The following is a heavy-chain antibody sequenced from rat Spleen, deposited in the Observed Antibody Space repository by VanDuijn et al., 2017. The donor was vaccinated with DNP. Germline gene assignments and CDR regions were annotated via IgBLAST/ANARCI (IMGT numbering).Heavy chain of an antibody. V-gene: IGHV2S75*01. J-gene: IGHJ4*01. CDR2: IWGHGNT. CDR3: TSGSWGDVMDA. D-gene: IGHD5-1*01. CDR1: GFSLTSYN. Sequence: QVQLRESGPGLMQPSQTLSLTCTVAGFSLTSYNVHWIRQSPGKGLEWMGIIWGHGNTDYNSALKSRLSINRDTSKSQVCLKMNSLQTDDTAIYYCTSGSWGDVMDAWGQGASGTVSS.